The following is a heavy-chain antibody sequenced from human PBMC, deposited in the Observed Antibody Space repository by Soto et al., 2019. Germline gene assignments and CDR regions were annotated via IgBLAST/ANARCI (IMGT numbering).Heavy chain of an antibody. Sequence: GESLKISCKGSGYNFAGYWIAWVRQMPGKGLELMGIIYPSDSDTRYRPSFQGQVTISADKSISSAYLQWSSLRASDTAMYYCARGGVSTRTFDYWGQGTPVTRLL. CDR1: GYNFAGYW. V-gene: IGHV5-51*01. CDR3: ARGGVSTRTFDY. J-gene: IGHJ4*02. CDR2: IYPSDSDT. D-gene: IGHD3-3*01.